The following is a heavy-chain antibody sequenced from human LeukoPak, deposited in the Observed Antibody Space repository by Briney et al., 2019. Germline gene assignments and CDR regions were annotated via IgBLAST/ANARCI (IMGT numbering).Heavy chain of an antibody. CDR1: GFTFTSYD. Sequence: ASVKVSCKASGFTFTSYDINWVRQATGQGLEWMGWMNPNSGNTGYAQKFQGGVTITRNTSISTAYMELSSLRSEDTAVYYCARGSPDGYSSGWYVYYYYYMDVWGKGTTVTVSS. J-gene: IGHJ6*03. CDR3: ARGSPDGYSSGWYVYYYYYMDV. V-gene: IGHV1-8*03. D-gene: IGHD6-19*01. CDR2: MNPNSGNT.